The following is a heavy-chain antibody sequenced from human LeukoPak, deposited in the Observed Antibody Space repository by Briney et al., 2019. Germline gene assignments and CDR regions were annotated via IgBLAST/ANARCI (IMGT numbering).Heavy chain of an antibody. D-gene: IGHD3-3*01. J-gene: IGHJ4*02. CDR1: DSTLSTST. Sequence: PGGSLRLSCAGSDSTLSTSTMNWVRQAPGKGLGWVSYISRTGTKKIYADSVKGRFTISRDNDKNSLYLQMNSLRAEDTAIYYCARHDFWSGFKGGDYWGQGTLVTVSS. CDR2: ISRTGTKK. V-gene: IGHV3-48*01. CDR3: ARHDFWSGFKGGDY.